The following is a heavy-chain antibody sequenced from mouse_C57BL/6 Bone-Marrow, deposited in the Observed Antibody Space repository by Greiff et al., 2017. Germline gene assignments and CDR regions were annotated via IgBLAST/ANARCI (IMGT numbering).Heavy chain of an antibody. CDR1: GYTFTSYW. Sequence: VQLQQPGAELVKPGASVKMSCKASGYTFTSYWITWVKQRPGQGLEWIGDIYPGSGSTNYNEKFKSKATLTVDTSSSTAYMQLSSLTSEDSAVYYGARYPFYYGSSYDFDYWGQGTTLTVSS. CDR3: ARYPFYYGSSYDFDY. V-gene: IGHV1-55*01. D-gene: IGHD1-1*01. CDR2: IYPGSGST. J-gene: IGHJ2*01.